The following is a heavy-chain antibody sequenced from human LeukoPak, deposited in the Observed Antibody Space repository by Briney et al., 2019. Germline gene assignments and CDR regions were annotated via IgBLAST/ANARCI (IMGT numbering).Heavy chain of an antibody. D-gene: IGHD6-19*01. CDR2: IHHSGST. V-gene: IGHV4-34*01. Sequence: SETLSLTCGVSGGSFSGYYWSWIRQPPGKGLEWIGEIHHSGSTNYNPSLKSRVTISVDTSKNQFSLKVTSVTAADTAVYYCAGGRGSGWYYWGHGTLVTVSS. J-gene: IGHJ4*01. CDR1: GGSFSGYY. CDR3: AGGRGSGWYY.